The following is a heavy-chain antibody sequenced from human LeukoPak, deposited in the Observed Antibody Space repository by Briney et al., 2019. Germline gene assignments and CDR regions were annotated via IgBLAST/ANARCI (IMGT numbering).Heavy chain of an antibody. V-gene: IGHV1-8*01. CDR1: GYTFTSYD. D-gene: IGHD7-27*01. Sequence: ASVKVSCKASGYTFTSYDFNWVRQATGQRPEWMGWMSPNNGDTGYAQKFQDRVTMTRNTSISTAYMELSSLRSDDTAVYYCARGPPNWGYDYWGPGTLVTVSS. CDR2: MSPNNGDT. CDR3: ARGPPNWGYDY. J-gene: IGHJ4*02.